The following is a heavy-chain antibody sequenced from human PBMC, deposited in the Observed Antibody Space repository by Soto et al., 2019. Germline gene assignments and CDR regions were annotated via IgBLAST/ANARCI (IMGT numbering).Heavy chain of an antibody. Sequence: QVQLQESGPGLVKPSQTLSLTCTVSGGSISSGGYYWSWIRQHPGKGLEWIGYIYYSGSTYYNPSLKCRVTISVDTSKNQFSLKLSCVTAADTAVYYGARVDTRMGATCVSYWGQGTLVNVSS. J-gene: IGHJ4*02. CDR2: IYYSGST. CDR1: GGSISSGGYY. D-gene: IGHD1-26*01. V-gene: IGHV4-31*03. CDR3: ARVDTRMGATCVSY.